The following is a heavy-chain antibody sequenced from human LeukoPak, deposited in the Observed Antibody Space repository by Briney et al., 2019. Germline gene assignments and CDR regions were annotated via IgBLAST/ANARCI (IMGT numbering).Heavy chain of an antibody. CDR1: GGSISSYY. J-gene: IGHJ4*02. V-gene: IGHV4-59*08. Sequence: SETLSLTCTVSGGSISSYYWSWIRQPPGKGLEWIGYIHYSGSTNYNPSLKSRVTISVDTSKNQFSLKLSSVTAADTAVYYCARLGNGGNYYDSSGYYPLDYWAREPWSPSPQ. CDR2: IHYSGST. CDR3: ARLGNGGNYYDSSGYYPLDY. D-gene: IGHD3-22*01.